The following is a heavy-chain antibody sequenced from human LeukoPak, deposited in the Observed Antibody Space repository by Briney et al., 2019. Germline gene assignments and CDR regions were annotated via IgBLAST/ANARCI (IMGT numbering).Heavy chain of an antibody. D-gene: IGHD4/OR15-4a*01. CDR2: AYPGDSGA. V-gene: IGHV5-51*01. J-gene: IGHJ5*02. CDR1: GYILTRNW. CDR3: ARRRVRWFDP. Sequence: GESLKISCKISGYILTRNWIGWVRQVPGKGLEWMGLAYPGDSGAKYSPSFQGQVTFSVDKSISTAYLQFTSLKASDTAMYYCARRRVRWFDPWGQGTLVTVSS.